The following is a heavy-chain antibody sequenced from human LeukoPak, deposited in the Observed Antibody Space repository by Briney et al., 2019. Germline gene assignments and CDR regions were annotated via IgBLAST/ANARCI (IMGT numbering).Heavy chain of an antibody. Sequence: GGSLRLSCAASGFTVSSNYMSWVRQAPGKGLKWVSVIYSGGSTYYADSVKGRFTISRDNSKNTLYLQMNSLRAEDTAVYYCAKDRGTSGWYFDYWGQGTLVTVSS. CDR3: AKDRGTSGWYFDY. CDR1: GFTVSSNY. D-gene: IGHD6-19*01. V-gene: IGHV3-53*01. CDR2: IYSGGST. J-gene: IGHJ4*02.